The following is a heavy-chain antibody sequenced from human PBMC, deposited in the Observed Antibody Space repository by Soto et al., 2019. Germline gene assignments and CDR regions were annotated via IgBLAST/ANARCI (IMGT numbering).Heavy chain of an antibody. CDR3: AHSHYGDYTYWYFDL. V-gene: IGHV2-5*01. Sequence: QITLKESGPTLVKPTQTLTLTCTFSGFSLSTSGVGVGWIRQPPGKALEWLALIYWNDDKRYSPSLKSRLTIAKDTSKNQVVLTMTNMDPVDTATYHCAHSHYGDYTYWYFDLWGRGTLVTVSS. CDR1: GFSLSTSGVG. CDR2: IYWNDDK. D-gene: IGHD4-17*01. J-gene: IGHJ2*01.